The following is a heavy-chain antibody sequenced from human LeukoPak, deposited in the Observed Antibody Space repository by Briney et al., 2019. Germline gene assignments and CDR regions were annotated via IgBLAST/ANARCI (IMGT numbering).Heavy chain of an antibody. D-gene: IGHD2-8*01. CDR2: IGGSGGNT. Sequence: GGSLRLSCAASGFTFTSAPMSWVRQAPGQGLEWVSVIGGSGGNTNYADSVRGRVTISRDNSKNTLYLQMNSLRAEDTAVYYCAQWHAVDYWGQGTLVTVSS. CDR1: GFTFTSAP. J-gene: IGHJ4*02. V-gene: IGHV3-23*01. CDR3: AQWHAVDY.